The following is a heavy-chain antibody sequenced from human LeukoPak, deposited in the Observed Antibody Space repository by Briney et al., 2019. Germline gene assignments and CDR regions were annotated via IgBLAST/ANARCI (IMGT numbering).Heavy chain of an antibody. J-gene: IGHJ4*02. CDR3: ARDPDGSGPNFDY. CDR2: ISGSGLSA. D-gene: IGHD3-10*01. V-gene: IGHV3-23*01. CDR1: GFTFGAYA. Sequence: GGSLRLSCAVSGFTFGAYAMSWVRQAPGKGLEWVSSISGSGLSAGYADSVRGRFTVSRDNSKNTLYLQMNSLRAEDTAVFFCARDPDGSGPNFDYWGLGTPVTVSS.